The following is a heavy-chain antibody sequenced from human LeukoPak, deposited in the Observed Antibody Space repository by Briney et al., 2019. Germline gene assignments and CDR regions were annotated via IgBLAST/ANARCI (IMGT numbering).Heavy chain of an antibody. D-gene: IGHD3-10*01. J-gene: IGHJ4*02. Sequence: PGGSLRLSCAASGFTFSSYGMHWVRQAPGKGLEWVAVIWYGGSNKYYADSVKSRFTISRDNSKNTLYLQMNSLRAEDTAVYYCAKDPYQTYREYGSARPDYWGQGTLVTVSS. CDR3: AKDPYQTYREYGSARPDY. V-gene: IGHV3-30*02. CDR2: IWYGGSNK. CDR1: GFTFSSYG.